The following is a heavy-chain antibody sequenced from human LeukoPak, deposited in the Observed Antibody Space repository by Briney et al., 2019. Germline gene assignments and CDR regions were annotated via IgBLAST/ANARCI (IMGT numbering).Heavy chain of an antibody. J-gene: IGHJ4*02. Sequence: SGPALVKPTQTLTLTCTFSGFSLSTSGMCVSWIRQPPGKALEWLARIDWDDDKYYSTSLKTRLTISKDTSKNQVVLTMTNMDPVDTATYYCTRIPDYGDQYYFDYWGQGTLVTVSS. CDR3: TRIPDYGDQYYFDY. D-gene: IGHD4-17*01. CDR1: GFSLSTSGMC. V-gene: IGHV2-70*11. CDR2: IDWDDDK.